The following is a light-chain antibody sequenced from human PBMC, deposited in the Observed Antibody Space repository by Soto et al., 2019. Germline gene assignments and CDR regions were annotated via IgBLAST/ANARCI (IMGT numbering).Light chain of an antibody. CDR3: QQYNNWPLS. J-gene: IGKJ5*01. CDR1: QGVTTN. Sequence: EIVMTQSPATLSVSPGARATLSCRAGQGVTTNFAWYQQKSGQSPRLLIYDVSIRAPGVPARFSATGSETDFTLTISGLQSEDSAVYFCQQYNNWPLSFGQGTRLEIK. V-gene: IGKV3-15*01. CDR2: DVS.